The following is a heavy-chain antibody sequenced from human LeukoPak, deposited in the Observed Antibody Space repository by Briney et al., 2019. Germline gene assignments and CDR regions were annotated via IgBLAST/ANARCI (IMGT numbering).Heavy chain of an antibody. D-gene: IGHD6-13*01. CDR2: INSDGSST. V-gene: IGHV3-74*01. CDR1: GFTFSSYW. CDR3: ARDSLIATAGTLWDY. J-gene: IGHJ4*02. Sequence: GGSLRLSCVASGFTFSSYWMHWVRQAPGKGLVWVSRINSDGSSTSYADSVKGRFTISRDNAKNTLYLQMNSLRAEDTAVYYCARDSLIATAGTLWDYWGQGTLVTVSS.